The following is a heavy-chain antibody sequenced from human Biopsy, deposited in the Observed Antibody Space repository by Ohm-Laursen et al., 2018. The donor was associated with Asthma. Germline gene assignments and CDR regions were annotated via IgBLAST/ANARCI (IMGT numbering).Heavy chain of an antibody. V-gene: IGHV4-39*01. CDR2: IYYGGST. D-gene: IGHD2-15*01. CDR3: ARLRIRPYYFDY. Sequence: GTLSLTCTVSGGSISSSNYYWGWIRQPPGKGLEWIGNIYYGGSTYHSPSLKSRITISVDTSKKQFSLKLSSVTAADTAVYYCARLRIRPYYFDYWGRGTLVTVSS. CDR1: GGSISSSNYY. J-gene: IGHJ4*02.